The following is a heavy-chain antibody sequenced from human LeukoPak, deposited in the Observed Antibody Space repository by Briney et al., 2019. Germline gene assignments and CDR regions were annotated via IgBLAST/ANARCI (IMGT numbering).Heavy chain of an antibody. CDR2: IYYSGST. Sequence: SETLSLTCTVSGGSISSFYWTWIRQPPGKGLEWIGYIYYSGSTNYNPSLKSRVTISVDTSKNQFSLKLSSVTAADTAVYYCARSVPQPIAARPSYAFDIWGQGTMVTVSS. D-gene: IGHD6-6*01. CDR3: ARSVPQPIAARPSYAFDI. CDR1: GGSISSFY. J-gene: IGHJ3*02. V-gene: IGHV4-59*01.